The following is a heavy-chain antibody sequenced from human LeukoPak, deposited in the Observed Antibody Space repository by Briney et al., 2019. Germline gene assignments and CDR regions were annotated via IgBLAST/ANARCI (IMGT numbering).Heavy chain of an antibody. CDR2: IIPILGIA. V-gene: IGHV1-69*04. J-gene: IGHJ5*02. CDR3: ARGGVTAEDWFDP. D-gene: IGHD3-10*01. Sequence: SVKVSCKASGGTFSSYAISWVRQAPGQGLEWMGRIIPILGIANYAQKFQGRVTITADKSTSTAYMELSSLRSEDTAVYYCARGGVTAEDWFDPWGQGTLVIVSS. CDR1: GGTFSSYA.